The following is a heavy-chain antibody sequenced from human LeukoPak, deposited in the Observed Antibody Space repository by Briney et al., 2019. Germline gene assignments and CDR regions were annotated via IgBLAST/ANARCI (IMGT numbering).Heavy chain of an antibody. CDR1: GGSFSGYY. V-gene: IGHV4-34*01. D-gene: IGHD5-18*01. J-gene: IGHJ6*02. CDR3: ARGYSYGFGYYYYGMDV. Sequence: SETLSLTCAVYGGSFSGYYWSWIRQPPGKGLEWIGEINHSGSTNYNPSLKSRVTISVDTSKNQFSLKLSSVTAADTAMYYCARGYSYGFGYYYYGMDVWGQGTTVTVSS. CDR2: INHSGST.